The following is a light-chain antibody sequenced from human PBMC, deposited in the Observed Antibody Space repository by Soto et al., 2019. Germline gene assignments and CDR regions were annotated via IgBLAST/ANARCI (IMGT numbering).Light chain of an antibody. CDR3: ASYTPYGALGV. CDR2: DVH. CDR1: GSDIGSYDY. Sequence: QSVLTQPASVSGSPGQSISISCTGTGSDIGSYDYVSWYQQHPGKAPKLIISDVHNRPSGVSAHFSGSKSGSTASLTISGLQAEDEADYYCASYTPYGALGVFGTGTKVTVL. J-gene: IGLJ1*01. V-gene: IGLV2-14*03.